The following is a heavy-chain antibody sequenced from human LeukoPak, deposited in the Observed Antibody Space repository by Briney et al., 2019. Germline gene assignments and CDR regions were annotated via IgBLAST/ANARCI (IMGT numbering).Heavy chain of an antibody. CDR3: VGGGRGGY. D-gene: IGHD3-10*01. CDR2: ISSSGTI. Sequence: GGSLRLSCAASGFTFSNYEMNWVRQAPGKGLEWLSYISSSGTIYYADSVKGRFTISRDNAKDSLYLQVNSLRAEDTAVYYCVGGGRGGYWGQGTLVTVSS. J-gene: IGHJ4*02. V-gene: IGHV3-48*03. CDR1: GFTFSNYE.